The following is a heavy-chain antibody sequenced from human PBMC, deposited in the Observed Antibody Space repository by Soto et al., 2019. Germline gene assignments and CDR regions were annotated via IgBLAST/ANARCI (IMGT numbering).Heavy chain of an antibody. Sequence: GESLKISCKGSGYSFTSYWISWVRQMPGKGLEWMGRIDPSDSYTNYSPSFQGHVTISADKSISTAYLQWSSLKASDTAMYYCARPEYSSSFNYYGMDVWGQGTTVTVSS. J-gene: IGHJ6*02. V-gene: IGHV5-10-1*01. CDR3: ARPEYSSSFNYYGMDV. CDR1: GYSFTSYW. D-gene: IGHD6-6*01. CDR2: IDPSDSYT.